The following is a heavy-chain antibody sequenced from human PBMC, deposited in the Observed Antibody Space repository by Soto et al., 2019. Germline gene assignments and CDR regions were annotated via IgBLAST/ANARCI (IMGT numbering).Heavy chain of an antibody. J-gene: IGHJ4*02. CDR3: ARVKGLDWQHPGDY. CDR2: INTGTGTT. D-gene: IGHD3-9*01. V-gene: IGHV1-3*04. CDR1: GYTFTNNG. Sequence: QVQLVQSGAEVRKPGASVKVSCKTSGYTFTNNGMHWVRQAPGQRLEWMGWINTGTGTTKYSQKFLARVSFTRDTSASTAYMELSSLGSADTAIYFCARVKGLDWQHPGDYWGQGTLVTVSS.